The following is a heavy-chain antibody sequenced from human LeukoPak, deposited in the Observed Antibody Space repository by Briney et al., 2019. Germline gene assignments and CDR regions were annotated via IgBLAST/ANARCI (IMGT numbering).Heavy chain of an antibody. CDR1: GGSISSSNW. V-gene: IGHV4-4*02. Sequence: PSETLSLTCAVSGGSISSSNWWSWVRQPPGKGLEWIREIYHSGSTNYNPSLKSRVTISVDKSKNQFSLKLSSVTAADTAVYYCGQIAAATPDAFDIWGQGTMVTVSS. D-gene: IGHD6-13*01. CDR2: IYHSGST. J-gene: IGHJ3*02. CDR3: GQIAAATPDAFDI.